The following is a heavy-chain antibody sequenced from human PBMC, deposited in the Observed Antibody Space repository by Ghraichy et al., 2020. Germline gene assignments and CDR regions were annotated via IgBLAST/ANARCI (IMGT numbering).Heavy chain of an antibody. CDR1: GGSISSSSYY. CDR2: IYYSGST. D-gene: IGHD3-16*02. Sequence: ESLNISCTVSGGSISSSSYYWGWIRQPPGKGLEWIGSIYYSGSTYYNPSLKSRVTISVDTSKNQFSLKLSSVTAADTAVYYCARHHMITFGGVIVGSKWFDPWGQGTLVTVSS. CDR3: ARHHMITFGGVIVGSKWFDP. J-gene: IGHJ5*02. V-gene: IGHV4-39*01.